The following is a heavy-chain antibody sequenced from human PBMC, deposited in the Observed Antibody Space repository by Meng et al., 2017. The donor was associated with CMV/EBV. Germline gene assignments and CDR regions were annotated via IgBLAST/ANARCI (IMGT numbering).Heavy chain of an antibody. CDR1: GFTFTQYP. V-gene: IGHV3-23*01. CDR2: ISNSGAAT. CDR3: AKDSLTTYNWFDP. D-gene: IGHD4-17*01. Sequence: CATSGFTFTQYPMTWVRQAPGKGLEWLSGISNSGAATYYADAVKGRFTISRDNTKNTLYLQMHSLRVEDSALYYCAKDSLTTYNWFDPWGQGTLVTVSS. J-gene: IGHJ5*02.